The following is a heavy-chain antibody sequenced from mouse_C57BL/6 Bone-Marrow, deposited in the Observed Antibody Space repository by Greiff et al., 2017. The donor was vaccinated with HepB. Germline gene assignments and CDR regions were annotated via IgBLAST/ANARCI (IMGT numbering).Heavy chain of an antibody. V-gene: IGHV1-11*01. CDR2: IYPVSGET. Sequence: QVQLKQSGAELASPGASVTLSCKASGYTFTDHIMNWVKKRPGQGLEWIGRIYPVSGETNYNQKFMGKATFSVDRSSSTVYMVLNSLTSEDPAVYYCGKRRRTTVVAPFAYWGQGTLVTVSA. CDR3: GKRRRTTVVAPFAY. J-gene: IGHJ3*01. D-gene: IGHD1-1*01. CDR1: GYTFTDHI.